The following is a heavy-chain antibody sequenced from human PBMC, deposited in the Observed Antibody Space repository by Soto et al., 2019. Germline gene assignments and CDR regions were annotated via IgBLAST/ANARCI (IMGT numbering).Heavy chain of an antibody. J-gene: IGHJ5*02. D-gene: IGHD2-15*01. CDR3: ASELHGRSCSGGSCYP. V-gene: IGHV3-48*01. CDR1: GFNFSTYT. Sequence: EVQLVESGGTLVQPGGSLRLPCAASGFNFSTYTMNWVRQAPGKGLEWISYISSSGSSIYYADSVKGRFTISRDNAKNSLYLQMHSLRADDSAVYFCASELHGRSCSGGSCYPWGQGTLVIVSS. CDR2: ISSSGSSI.